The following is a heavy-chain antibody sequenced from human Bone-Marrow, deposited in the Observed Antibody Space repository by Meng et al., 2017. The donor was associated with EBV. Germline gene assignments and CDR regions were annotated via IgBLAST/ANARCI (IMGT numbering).Heavy chain of an antibody. V-gene: IGHV3-30*01. CDR1: GFTFSNYA. CDR3: ATVASWYLLPEYLQH. CDR2: ISYDGSNK. J-gene: IGHJ1*01. Sequence: QVQLVDSGXGVVQPGXSLRLSVAASGFTFSNYAMHWVRQAPGKGLEWVSIISYDGSNKYYADSVKGRFTISRDNSKNTLYLQMNNLRPEDTAVYYCATVASWYLLPEYLQHSGQGTLVTVAS. D-gene: IGHD6-13*01.